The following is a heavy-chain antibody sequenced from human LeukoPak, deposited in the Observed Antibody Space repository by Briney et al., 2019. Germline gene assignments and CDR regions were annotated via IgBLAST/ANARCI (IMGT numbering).Heavy chain of an antibody. D-gene: IGHD4-11*01. Sequence: GGSLRLSCAASGFTFSSYSMNWVRQAPGKGLEWVSSISGSSSYIYYADSAKGRFTISRDNAKNSLYLQMNSLRAEDTAVYYCARGSNYEDYWGQGTLVTVSS. CDR1: GFTFSSYS. CDR2: ISGSSSYI. CDR3: ARGSNYEDY. J-gene: IGHJ4*02. V-gene: IGHV3-21*01.